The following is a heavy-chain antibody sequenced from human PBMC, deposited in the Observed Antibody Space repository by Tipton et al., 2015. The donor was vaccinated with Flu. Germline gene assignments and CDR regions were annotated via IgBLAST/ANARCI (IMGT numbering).Heavy chain of an antibody. J-gene: IGHJ4*02. D-gene: IGHD2-2*01. CDR1: GDSINSRGFF. CDR2: FEDSERS. Sequence: TLSLTCTASGDSINSRGFFWGWIRQPPGKGLEWIGSFEDSERSYSNPSLKRRVTISVDTSEKQLSLRLSSVTAADTAVYYCVRHFPECSSASCPFDSWGQGILVTVSS. V-gene: IGHV4-39*01. CDR3: VRHFPECSSASCPFDS.